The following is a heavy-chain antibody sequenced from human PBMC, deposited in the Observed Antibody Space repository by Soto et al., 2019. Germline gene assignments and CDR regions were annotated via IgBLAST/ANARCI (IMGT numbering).Heavy chain of an antibody. V-gene: IGHV3-33*01. D-gene: IGHD6-13*01. J-gene: IGHJ3*02. Sequence: QVQLVESGGGVVQPGRSLRLSCAASGFTFSSYGMHWVRQAPGKGLEWVAVIWYDGSNKYYADSVKGRFTISRDNSKNTLYLQMNSLRAEDTAVYYCARDSTAFVGSSWYDLGDDAFDIWGQGTMVTVSS. CDR2: IWYDGSNK. CDR1: GFTFSSYG. CDR3: ARDSTAFVGSSWYDLGDDAFDI.